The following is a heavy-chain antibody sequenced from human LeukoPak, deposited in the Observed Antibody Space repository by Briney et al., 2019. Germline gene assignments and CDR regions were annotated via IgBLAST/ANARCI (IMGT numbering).Heavy chain of an antibody. J-gene: IGHJ5*02. CDR1: GGTFSSYA. D-gene: IGHD1-1*01. V-gene: IGHV1-69*13. CDR3: ARDRLVGHNSPGPNWFDP. Sequence: SVKVSCKASGGTFSSYAISWVRQAPGQGLEWMGGIIPIFGTANYAQKFQGRVTITADESTSTAYMELSSLRSEDTAVYYCARDRLVGHNSPGPNWFDPWGREPWSPSPQ. CDR2: IIPIFGTA.